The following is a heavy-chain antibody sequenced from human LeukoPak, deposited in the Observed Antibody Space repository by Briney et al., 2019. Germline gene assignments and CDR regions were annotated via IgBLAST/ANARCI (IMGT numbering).Heavy chain of an antibody. J-gene: IGHJ5*02. CDR2: IWYDGSNK. CDR3: ARGAVAGNNWFDP. CDR1: GFTFNNYN. D-gene: IGHD6-19*01. V-gene: IGHV3-33*01. Sequence: GGSLRLSCAASGFTFNNYNMHWVRQAPGKGLEWVAVIWYDGSNKYYADSVKGRFTNSRDNSKNMLYLQMNSLRAEDTAVYYCARGAVAGNNWFDPWGQGTLVTVSS.